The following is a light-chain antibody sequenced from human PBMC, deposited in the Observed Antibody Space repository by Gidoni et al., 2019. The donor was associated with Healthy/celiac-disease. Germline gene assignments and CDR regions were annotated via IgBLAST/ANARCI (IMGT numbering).Light chain of an antibody. Sequence: EIVLTQSPATLSLSPGERATLSCRASQSVSSYLAWYQQKPGQAPRFSGSGSGTDFTLTISSLEPEDFAVYYCQQRSTPITFGGGTKVEIK. V-gene: IGKV3-11*01. J-gene: IGKJ4*01. CDR3: QQRSTPIT. CDR1: QSVSSY.